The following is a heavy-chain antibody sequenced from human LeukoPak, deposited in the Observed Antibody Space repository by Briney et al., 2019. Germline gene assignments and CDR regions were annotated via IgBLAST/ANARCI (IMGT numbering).Heavy chain of an antibody. CDR2: ITYDGNNR. CDR1: GFTLRAYT. J-gene: IGHJ4*02. CDR3: ARQAQTPVTTYSIAGSVDY. Sequence: PGRSLRLSCSASGFTLRAYTVHWVRQAPGKGLEWVAVITYDGNNRYYADSVKGRFAISRDSSKNTVHLQMSSLRTEDTAVYYCARQAQTPVTTYSIAGSVDYWGQGTLVTVSS. D-gene: IGHD4-17*01. V-gene: IGHV3-30*09.